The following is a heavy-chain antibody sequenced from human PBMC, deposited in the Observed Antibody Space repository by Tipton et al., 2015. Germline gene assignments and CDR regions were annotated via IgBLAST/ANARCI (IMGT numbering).Heavy chain of an antibody. Sequence: TLSLTCTVSGGSINSGDYYWSWIRQPPGKGLEWIGYIYYRGTTDYNSSLRSRITVTLDTSNNQVSLRLSSVTAADTASYYCGRVSGRVGGERDYRFIDLWGRGTLVTVPS. D-gene: IGHD1-1*01. CDR3: GRVSGRVGGERDYRFIDL. J-gene: IGHJ2*01. V-gene: IGHV4-30-4*08. CDR2: IYYRGTT. CDR1: GGSINSGDYY.